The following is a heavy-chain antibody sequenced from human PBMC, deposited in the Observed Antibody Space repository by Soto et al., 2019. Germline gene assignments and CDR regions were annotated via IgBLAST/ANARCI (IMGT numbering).Heavy chain of an antibody. V-gene: IGHV3-30*03. CDR1: GLTFSEYG. Sequence: GESLKVSCVTSGLTFSEYGCQGVRQAPGKGLYCVAMISFDVNKINYAESVKCRFTISRDPSKNTLYLQMKRITAADAAAYYCGRDFADFDHYKFYSGISVWGQGTTVTVSS. CDR2: ISFDVNKI. CDR3: GRDFADFDHYKFYSGISV. D-gene: IGHD4-17*01. J-gene: IGHJ6*02.